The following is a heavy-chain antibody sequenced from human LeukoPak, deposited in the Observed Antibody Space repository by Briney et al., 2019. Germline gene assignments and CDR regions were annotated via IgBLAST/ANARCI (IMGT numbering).Heavy chain of an antibody. Sequence: GGSLRLSCAASGFTFSSYDMHWVRQATGKGLEWVSAIGTAGDTYYPGSVKGRFTISRENAKNSLYLQMNSLRAGDTAVYYCARANYDILTGYYRGDRYYYYYMDVWGKGTTATVSS. V-gene: IGHV3-13*01. J-gene: IGHJ6*03. CDR2: IGTAGDT. D-gene: IGHD3-9*01. CDR1: GFTFSSYD. CDR3: ARANYDILTGYYRGDRYYYYYMDV.